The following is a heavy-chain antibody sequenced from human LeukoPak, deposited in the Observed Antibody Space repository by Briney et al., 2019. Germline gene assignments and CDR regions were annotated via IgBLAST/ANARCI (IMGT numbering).Heavy chain of an antibody. D-gene: IGHD3-3*01. CDR2: FDPEDGET. CDR1: GYTLTELS. V-gene: IGHV1-24*01. CDR3: ATEKKVTIFGVVIDYFDY. Sequence: ASVKVSCKVSGYTLTELSMHWVRQAPGKGLEWMGGFDPEDGETIYAQNFQGRVTMTEDTSADTAYMELSSLRSEDTAVYYCATEKKVTIFGVVIDYFDYWGQGTLVTVSS. J-gene: IGHJ4*02.